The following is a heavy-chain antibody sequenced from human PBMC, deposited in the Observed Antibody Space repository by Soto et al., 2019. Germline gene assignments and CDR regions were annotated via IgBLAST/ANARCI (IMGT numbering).Heavy chain of an antibody. V-gene: IGHV4-30-4*01. J-gene: IGHJ4*03. D-gene: IGHD4-17*01. CDR2: IYNSGGS. Sequence: PSETLSLTCTVSGASVSSGDYYWSCIRQPPGKGLEWIGYIYNSGGSYYNPSLKGRLTISIDTSENQFSLSLNSVTAADKAIYYCAGRGTTEDYWGRGTLVTVSS. CDR3: AGRGTTEDY. CDR1: GASVSSGDYY.